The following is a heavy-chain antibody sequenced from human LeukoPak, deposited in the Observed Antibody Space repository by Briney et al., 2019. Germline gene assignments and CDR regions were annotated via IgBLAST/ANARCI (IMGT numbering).Heavy chain of an antibody. CDR2: INQDGNEK. Sequence: GGSLRLSCAASGFTFSSYWMSWVRQAPGKGLEWVANINQDGNEKYYVDSARGRFTVSRDNAKKSVYLQMNSLRVEDTAVYYCARDDLVRDRYDYVDYWGLGTLVTVSS. D-gene: IGHD1-1*01. CDR1: GFTFSSYW. V-gene: IGHV3-7*01. J-gene: IGHJ4*02. CDR3: ARDDLVRDRYDYVDY.